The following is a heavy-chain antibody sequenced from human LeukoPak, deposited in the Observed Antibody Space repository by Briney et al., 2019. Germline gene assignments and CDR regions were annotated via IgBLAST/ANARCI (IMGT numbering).Heavy chain of an antibody. V-gene: IGHV3-21*01. CDR3: ARWYYYGSGSYPSDY. J-gene: IGHJ4*02. Sequence: GGSLRLSCAASGFTFSSYSMNWVRQAPGKGLEWVSSISSSSSYIYYADSVRGRFTISRDNAKNSLYLQMNSLRAEDTAVYYCARWYYYGSGSYPSDYWGQGTLVTVSS. CDR1: GFTFSSYS. D-gene: IGHD3-10*01. CDR2: ISSSSSYI.